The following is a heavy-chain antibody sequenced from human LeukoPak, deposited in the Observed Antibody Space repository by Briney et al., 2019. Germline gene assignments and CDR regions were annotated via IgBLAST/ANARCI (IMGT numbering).Heavy chain of an antibody. J-gene: IGHJ4*02. V-gene: IGHV3-30-3*01. CDR2: ISYDGSNK. CDR1: GFTFSSYA. CDR3: ARDLTYSSSWQGIDY. D-gene: IGHD6-13*01. Sequence: GGTLRLSCAASGFTFSSYAMHWVRQAPGKGLEWVEVISYDGSNKYYADSVKGRFTISRDNSKNTLYLQMNSLRAEDTAVYYCARDLTYSSSWQGIDYWGQGTLVTVSS.